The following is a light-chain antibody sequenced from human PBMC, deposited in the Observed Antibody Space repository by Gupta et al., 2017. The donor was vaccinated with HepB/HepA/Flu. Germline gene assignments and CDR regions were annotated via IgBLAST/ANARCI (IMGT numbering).Light chain of an antibody. CDR3: QQYNNWLIT. V-gene: IGKV3-15*01. CDR1: QSVSNN. J-gene: IGKJ5*01. Sequence: EIVMTQSPATLSVSPGERATLSCRTSQSVSNNLAWYQQKPGQAPRLLIYGASTSTTGIPARFSGAGSGTQFTLTISSLQSEDFAVYYCQQYNNWLITFGQGTRLEIK. CDR2: GAS.